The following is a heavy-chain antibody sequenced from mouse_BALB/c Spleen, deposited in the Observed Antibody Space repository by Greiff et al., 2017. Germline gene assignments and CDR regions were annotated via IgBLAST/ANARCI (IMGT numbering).Heavy chain of an antibody. CDR1: GFTFSSYT. CDR3: TRSYDYFYAMDY. CDR2: ISSGGSYT. Sequence: EVQLVESGGGLVKPGGSLKLSCAASGFTFSSYTMSWVRQTPEKRLEWVATISSGGSYTYYPDSVKGRFTISRDNAKNTLYLQMSSLKSEDTAMYYCTRSYDYFYAMDYWGQGTSVTVSS. J-gene: IGHJ4*01. D-gene: IGHD2-4*01. V-gene: IGHV5-6-4*01.